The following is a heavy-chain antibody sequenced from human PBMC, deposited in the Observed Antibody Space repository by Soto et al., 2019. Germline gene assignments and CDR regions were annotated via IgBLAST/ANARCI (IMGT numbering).Heavy chain of an antibody. J-gene: IGHJ5*02. D-gene: IGHD4-4*01. CDR3: ARQDGYSLDP. CDR1: GFTFTSSA. V-gene: IGHV1-58*01. CDR2: TVVGSGNT. Sequence: ASVKVSCTASGFTFTSSAVQWVRQARGQRLEWIGWTVVGSGNTNYAQKFQERVTITRDMSTSTAYMELRSLRSDDTAVYYCARQDGYSLDPWGQGTLVTVSS.